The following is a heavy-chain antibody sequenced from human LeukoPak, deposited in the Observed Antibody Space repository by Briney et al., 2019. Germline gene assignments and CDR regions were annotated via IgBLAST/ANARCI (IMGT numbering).Heavy chain of an antibody. Sequence: ASVKVSCKASGYTFTGYYMHWVRQAPGQGLEWMGWISGYNGNTHYAQRLQGRVTMTTDTSTSTAYMELRSLRSDDTAVYYCARDLRLTSYSNNALGYWGQGTLVTVSS. CDR1: GYTFTGYY. CDR2: ISGYNGNT. V-gene: IGHV1-18*04. D-gene: IGHD6-13*01. CDR3: ARDLRLTSYSNNALGY. J-gene: IGHJ4*02.